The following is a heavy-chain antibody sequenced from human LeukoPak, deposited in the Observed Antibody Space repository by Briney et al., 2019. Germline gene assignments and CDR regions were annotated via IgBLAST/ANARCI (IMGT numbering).Heavy chain of an antibody. CDR3: ARDTPRGGFDY. Sequence: SETLSLTCTVSGGSISSSSYYWGWIRQPPGKGLEWIGSIYYSGSTYYNPSLKSRVTISVDTSKNQFSLKLSSVTAADTAVYYCARDTPRGGFDYWGQGTLVTVSS. CDR2: IYYSGST. V-gene: IGHV4-39*02. CDR1: GGSISSSSYY. J-gene: IGHJ4*02.